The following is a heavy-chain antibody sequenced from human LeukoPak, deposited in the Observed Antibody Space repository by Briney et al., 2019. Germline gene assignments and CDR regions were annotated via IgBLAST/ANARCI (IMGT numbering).Heavy chain of an antibody. CDR3: ASPESLDY. J-gene: IGHJ4*02. V-gene: IGHV3-23*01. CDR1: GFTFSTYA. Sequence: PGGSLRLSCAASGFTFSTYAMSWVRQAPGKGLEWVSGIIGSGGSTYYADSVKGRFTISRDNSESTLYLQMNSLRIEDTAVYYCASPESLDYWGQGTLVTVSS. CDR2: IIGSGGST.